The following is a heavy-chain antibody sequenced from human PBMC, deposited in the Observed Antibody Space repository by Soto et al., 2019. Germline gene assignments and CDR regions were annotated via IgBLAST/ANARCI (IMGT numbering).Heavy chain of an antibody. J-gene: IGHJ5*02. CDR3: ARESTIRTYDILTGYYFVGWFDP. D-gene: IGHD3-9*01. CDR1: GFTFSSYS. Sequence: GGSLRLSCAASGFTFSSYSMNWVRQAPGKGLEWVSYISSSSSTIYYADSVKGRFTISRDNAKNSLYLQMNSLRAEDTAVYYCARESTIRTYDILTGYYFVGWFDPWGQGTLVTVSS. V-gene: IGHV3-48*01. CDR2: ISSSSSTI.